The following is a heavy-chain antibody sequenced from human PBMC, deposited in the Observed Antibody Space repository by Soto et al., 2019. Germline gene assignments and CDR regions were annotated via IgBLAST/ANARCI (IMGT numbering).Heavy chain of an antibody. V-gene: IGHV3-66*01. CDR3: ARGHWIQGYGAGTYFDY. CDR1: GLSVSTNY. Sequence: EVQLVESGGGLVQPGGSLRLSCAASGLSVSTNYMSWVRQAPGKGLEWVSVIYSGSTTHYADSVKARFTISRDSSKNTLYLQMNSLRAEDTAVYYCARGHWIQGYGAGTYFDYWGQGTQVTVSS. CDR2: IYSGSTT. J-gene: IGHJ4*02. D-gene: IGHD5-18*01.